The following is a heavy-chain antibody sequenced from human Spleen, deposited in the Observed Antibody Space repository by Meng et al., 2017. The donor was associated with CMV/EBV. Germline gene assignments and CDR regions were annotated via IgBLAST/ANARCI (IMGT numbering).Heavy chain of an antibody. CDR2: MNPNGGHT. CDR1: GYTFTNYD. CDR3: ARGRDHYDFWSGYDN. Sequence: SGYTFTNYDINWVRQATGQGLEWMGWMNPNGGHTAYAQKFQGRITITRNTSINTAYVELSDLRSEDTAVYYCARGRDHYDFWSGYDNWGQGTLVTVSS. D-gene: IGHD3-3*01. V-gene: IGHV1-8*03. J-gene: IGHJ4*02.